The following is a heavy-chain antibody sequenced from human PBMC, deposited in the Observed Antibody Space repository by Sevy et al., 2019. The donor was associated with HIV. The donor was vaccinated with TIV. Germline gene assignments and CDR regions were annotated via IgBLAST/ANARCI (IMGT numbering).Heavy chain of an antibody. CDR2: IRTKAYGGTT. J-gene: IGHJ4*02. D-gene: IGHD3-10*02. CDR3: TRGRYTYVPFDY. CDR1: GFTFGDYA. V-gene: IGHV3-49*03. Sequence: GGSLRLSCTASGFTFGDYAMNWFRQAPGKGLEWVGFIRTKAYGGTTEYAASVQGRFTISRDDSKSIAYLQMNSLKTEDTAVYYCTRGRYTYVPFDYWGQGTLVTVSS.